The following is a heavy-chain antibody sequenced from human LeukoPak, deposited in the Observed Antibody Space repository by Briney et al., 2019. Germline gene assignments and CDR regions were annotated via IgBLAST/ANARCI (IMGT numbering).Heavy chain of an antibody. V-gene: IGHV3-21*01. CDR2: ISSSSYI. J-gene: IGHJ4*02. D-gene: IGHD3-16*02. CDR3: ARAQTADYVWGSYRRDFDH. CDR1: GFTFSSYS. Sequence: GGSLRLSCAASGFTFSSYSMNWVRQAPGKGLEWVSSISSSSYIYYADSVKGRFTISRDNAKNSLYLQMNSLRAEDTAVYYCARAQTADYVWGSYRRDFDHWGQGTLVTVSS.